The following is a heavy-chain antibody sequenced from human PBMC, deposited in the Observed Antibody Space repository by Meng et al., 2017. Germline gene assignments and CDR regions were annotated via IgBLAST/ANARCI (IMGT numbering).Heavy chain of an antibody. V-gene: IGHV1-8*01. CDR2: MNPNSGNT. D-gene: IGHD6-13*01. Sequence: HGQLGKSGAGVKKPGASGKVSCKASGYTFTSYDLNWVRQATGQGLEWMGWMNPNSGNTGYAQKFQGRVTMTRNTSISTAYMELSSLRSEDTAVYYCARGSSSWITNWFDPWGQETLVTVSS. CDR3: ARGSSSWITNWFDP. J-gene: IGHJ5*02. CDR1: GYTFTSYD.